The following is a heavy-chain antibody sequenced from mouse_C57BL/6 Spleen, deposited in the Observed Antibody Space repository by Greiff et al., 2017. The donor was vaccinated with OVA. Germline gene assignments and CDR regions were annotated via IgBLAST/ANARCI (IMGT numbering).Heavy chain of an antibody. Sequence: VQLKQSVAELVRPGASVKLSCTASGFNIKNTYMHWVKQRPEQGLEWIGRIDPANGNTKYAQKFQGKATITADTSSNTAYLQLSSLTSEDTAIYYCASLIYDGYPYSDMDYWGQGTSVTVSS. CDR1: GFNIKNTY. CDR2: IDPANGNT. V-gene: IGHV14-3*01. J-gene: IGHJ4*01. CDR3: ASLIYDGYPYSDMDY. D-gene: IGHD2-2*01.